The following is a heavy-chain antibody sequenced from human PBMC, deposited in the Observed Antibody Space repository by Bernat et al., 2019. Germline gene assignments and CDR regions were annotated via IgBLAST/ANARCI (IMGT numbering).Heavy chain of an antibody. CDR2: ISYDGSNK. CDR1: GFTFSSYG. J-gene: IGHJ6*02. V-gene: IGHV3-30*18. CDR3: AKDRLFGMDV. D-gene: IGHD6-19*01. Sequence: QVQLVESGGGVVQPGRSPRLSCAASGFTFSSYGMHWVRQAPGKGLEWVAVISYDGSNKYYADSVKGRFTISRDNSKNTLYLQMNSLRAEDTAVYYFAKDRLFGMDVWGQGTTVTVSS.